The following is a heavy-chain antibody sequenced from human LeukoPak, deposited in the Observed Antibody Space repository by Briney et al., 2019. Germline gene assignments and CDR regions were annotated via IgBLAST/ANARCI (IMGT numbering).Heavy chain of an antibody. D-gene: IGHD5-18*01. CDR3: VREGGDTAMAFDY. V-gene: IGHV3-33*08. Sequence: GGSLRLSCAASGFTFSSYGMHWVRQAPGKGMEWVTVIWYDGSNKYYADSVKGRFTISRDNSKNTLYLQMNSLRAEDTAVYYCVREGGDTAMAFDYWGQGTLVTVSS. CDR2: IWYDGSNK. CDR1: GFTFSSYG. J-gene: IGHJ4*02.